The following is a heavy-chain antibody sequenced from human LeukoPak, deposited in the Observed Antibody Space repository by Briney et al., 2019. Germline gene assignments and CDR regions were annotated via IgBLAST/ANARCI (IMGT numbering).Heavy chain of an antibody. CDR3: TRGVGLDV. V-gene: IGHV1-8*01. Sequence: GASVKVSCKASGYTFTSYDINWVRQATGQGLEWMAWMNPNSDNTGYAQKFQGRISLTRNTSISTAYMELSSLRFEDTAVYYCTRGVGLDVWGQGTTVTVSS. CDR1: GYTFTSYD. J-gene: IGHJ6*02. CDR2: MNPNSDNT.